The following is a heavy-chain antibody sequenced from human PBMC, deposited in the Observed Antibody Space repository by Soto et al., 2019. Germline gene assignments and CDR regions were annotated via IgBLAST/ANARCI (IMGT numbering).Heavy chain of an antibody. V-gene: IGHV4-59*01. CDR3: ARADCSGGSCYPHDY. D-gene: IGHD2-15*01. Sequence: PSETLPLTCTVSGGSISSYYWSWIRQPPGKGLEWIGYIYYSGSTNYNPSLKSRVTISVDTSKNQFSLKLSSVTAADTAVYYCARADCSGGSCYPHDYWGQGTLVTVSS. CDR1: GGSISSYY. J-gene: IGHJ4*02. CDR2: IYYSGST.